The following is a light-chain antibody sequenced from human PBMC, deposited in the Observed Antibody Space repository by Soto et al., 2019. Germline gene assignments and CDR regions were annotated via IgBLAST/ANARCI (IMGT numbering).Light chain of an antibody. CDR2: AAS. V-gene: IGKV1-39*01. J-gene: IGKJ1*01. CDR3: QQYNNWPTWK. Sequence: DIQIAQSPSSLSASVEDRVIITCRASQSISNHLNWYQQKPGKAPKLLIFAASSLQSGVPSRFSGSRSGPDFTLTISSLQSEDFAVYYCQQYNNWPTWKFGQGTKVDIK. CDR1: QSISNH.